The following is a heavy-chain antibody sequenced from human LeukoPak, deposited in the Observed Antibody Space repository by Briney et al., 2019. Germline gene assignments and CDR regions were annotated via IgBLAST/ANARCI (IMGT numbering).Heavy chain of an antibody. Sequence: SETLSLTCTVSGGSISNSDYYWSWIRQSPGKGLEWVGYIYFNGYTYYSPSLRSRLATSIDTSKNHFSLNLTSVTAADTAVYYCARVANGDYFDFWGQGTLVTVSS. CDR2: IYFNGYT. CDR1: GGSISNSDYY. J-gene: IGHJ4*02. CDR3: ARVANGDYFDF. V-gene: IGHV4-30-4*01. D-gene: IGHD4-17*01.